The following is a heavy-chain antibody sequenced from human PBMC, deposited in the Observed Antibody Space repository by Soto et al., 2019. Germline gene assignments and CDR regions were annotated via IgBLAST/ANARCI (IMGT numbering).Heavy chain of an antibody. D-gene: IGHD2-2*01. CDR1: GGSFSGYY. CDR2: INHSGRT. V-gene: IGHV4-34*01. Sequence: QVQLQQWGAGLLKPSETLSLTYAVNGGSFSGYYWIWICQPPGRGLEWIGEINHSGRTNLNPSLKSRVNTSVDTSKNHFSLRLSSVTSADTAVYYCARGPRCINTACSNDYYHFGLDVWGQGTTVTVSS. J-gene: IGHJ6*02. CDR3: ARGPRCINTACSNDYYHFGLDV.